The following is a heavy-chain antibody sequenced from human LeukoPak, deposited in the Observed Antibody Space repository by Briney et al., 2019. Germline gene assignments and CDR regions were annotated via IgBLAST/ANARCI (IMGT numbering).Heavy chain of an antibody. J-gene: IGHJ4*02. V-gene: IGHV3-23*01. CDR2: ILAGGGSK. CDR3: ATEYDY. CDR1: GFTFSNFA. Sequence: QPGGSLRLSCAASGFTFSNFAMAWVRQTTGKGLEWVSGILAGGGSKYYADSVRGRFTISRDNSRDTLYLQMNSLRAEDTAVYYCATEYDYWGQGTLVTVSS. D-gene: IGHD2/OR15-2a*01.